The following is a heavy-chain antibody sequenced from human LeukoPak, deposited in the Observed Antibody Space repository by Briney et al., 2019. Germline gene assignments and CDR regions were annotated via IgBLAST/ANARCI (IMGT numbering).Heavy chain of an antibody. V-gene: IGHV3-23*01. D-gene: IGHD3-9*01. CDR1: GFTFSSYA. CDR3: AKPYSGTILTGWFDP. J-gene: IGHJ5*02. CDR2: ISGSGGST. Sequence: GGSLRLSCAASGFTFSSYAMTWVRQAPGKGLEWVSIISGSGGSTSYADSVKGRFTISRDNSKNTLYLQMNSLRAEDTALYYCAKPYSGTILTGWFDPWGQGTLVTVSS.